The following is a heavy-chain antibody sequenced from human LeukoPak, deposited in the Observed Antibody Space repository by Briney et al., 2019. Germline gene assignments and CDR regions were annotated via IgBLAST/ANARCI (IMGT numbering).Heavy chain of an antibody. CDR2: ISGSGGST. CDR3: AESDVGYSNYFLSAFTHYYYYGMDV. V-gene: IGHV3-23*01. J-gene: IGHJ6*02. D-gene: IGHD4-11*01. CDR1: GFTFSSYA. Sequence: GGSLRLSCAASGFTFSSYAMSWVRQATGKGLEWVSAISGSGGSTYYADSVKGRFTISRDNSKNTLYLQMNSLRSEDTAVYYCAESDVGYSNYFLSAFTHYYYYGMDVWGQGTTVTVSS.